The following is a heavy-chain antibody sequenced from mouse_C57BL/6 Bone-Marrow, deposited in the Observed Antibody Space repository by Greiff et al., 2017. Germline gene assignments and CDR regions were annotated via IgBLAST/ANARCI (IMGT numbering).Heavy chain of an antibody. CDR1: GYTFTSYW. V-gene: IGHV1-74*01. CDR3: AIFAKDY. J-gene: IGHJ4*01. Sequence: QVQLQQPGAELVKPGASVKVSCKASGYTFTSYWMHWVKQRPGQGLEWIGRIHPSDGGTNYNQKFKGKATLTVDKSSSTAYMQLSSLTSEDSAVYYCAIFAKDYGGQGTSVTVSS. CDR2: IHPSDGGT.